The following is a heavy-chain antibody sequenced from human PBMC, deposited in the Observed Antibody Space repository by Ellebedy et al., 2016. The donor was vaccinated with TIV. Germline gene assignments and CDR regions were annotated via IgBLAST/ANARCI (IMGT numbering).Heavy chain of an antibody. CDR3: ARIQVGGIAAAGTRWTYFDY. CDR2: IFSNDEK. J-gene: IGHJ4*02. V-gene: IGHV2-26*01. D-gene: IGHD6-13*01. Sequence: WVRQAPGKALEWLAHIFSNDEKSYSTSLKTRLTISKDTSKNQVVLTMTNMDPVDTATYYCARIQVGGIAAAGTRWTYFDYWGQGTLVTVSS.